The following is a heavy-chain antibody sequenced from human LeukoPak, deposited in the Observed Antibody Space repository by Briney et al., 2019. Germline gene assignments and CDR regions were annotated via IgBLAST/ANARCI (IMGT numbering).Heavy chain of an antibody. Sequence: ASVKVSCKASGYTFTGYYMHWVRQAPGQGLEWMGWINPNSGGTNYAQKFQGSVTMTRDTSISTAYMELSRLRSDDTAVYYCARDLGDSSGWYDYWGQGTLVTVSS. CDR1: GYTFTGYY. D-gene: IGHD6-19*01. CDR3: ARDLGDSSGWYDY. CDR2: INPNSGGT. V-gene: IGHV1-2*02. J-gene: IGHJ4*02.